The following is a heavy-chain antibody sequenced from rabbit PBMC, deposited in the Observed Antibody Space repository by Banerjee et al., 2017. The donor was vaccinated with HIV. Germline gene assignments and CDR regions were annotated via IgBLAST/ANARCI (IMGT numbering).Heavy chain of an antibody. V-gene: IGHV1S43*01. Sequence: QSLEESGGDLVKPGASLTLTCKASGIDFSNYYYMCWVRQAPGKGLELIACIYTSGASTWYASWVNGRFTISRSTSLNTVDLKVTSLTAADTATYFCARDTYGYAGHAFGGMDLWGPGTLVTVS. J-gene: IGHJ6*01. CDR3: ARDTYGYAGHAFGGMDL. CDR2: IYTSGAST. D-gene: IGHD6-1*01. CDR1: GIDFSNYYY.